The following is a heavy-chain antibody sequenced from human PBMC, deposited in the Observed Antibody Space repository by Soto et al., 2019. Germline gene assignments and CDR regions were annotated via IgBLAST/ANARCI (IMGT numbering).Heavy chain of an antibody. Sequence: GGSLRLSCGASKFIISSDAMSWVRQAPGKGLEWVSTISSSGDRTYYADSVKGRFTISRDNFKNSLYLQMNSLRVEDTAMYYCAKVGYYGSGSPLGRDYWGQGT. J-gene: IGHJ4*02. CDR3: AKVGYYGSGSPLGRDY. CDR2: ISSSGDRT. D-gene: IGHD3-10*01. CDR1: KFIISSDA. V-gene: IGHV3-23*01.